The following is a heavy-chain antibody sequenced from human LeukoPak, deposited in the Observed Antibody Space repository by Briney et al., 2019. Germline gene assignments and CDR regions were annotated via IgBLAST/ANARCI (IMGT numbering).Heavy chain of an antibody. Sequence: ASVKVSCKASRYTFTGYYIHWVRQAPGQGLEWMGWINPNGGGTNYAQKFQGRVTMTRDTSINTAYMELSRLRSDDTAVYYCARAVAAAGTGAEYFQHWGQGTLVTVSS. D-gene: IGHD6-13*01. CDR3: ARAVAAAGTGAEYFQH. CDR2: INPNGGGT. CDR1: RYTFTGYY. J-gene: IGHJ1*01. V-gene: IGHV1-2*02.